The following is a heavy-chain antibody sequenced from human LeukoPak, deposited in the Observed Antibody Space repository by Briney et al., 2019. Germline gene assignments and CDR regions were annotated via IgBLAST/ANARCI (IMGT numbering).Heavy chain of an antibody. D-gene: IGHD4-11*01. J-gene: IGHJ4*02. Sequence: GGSLRLSCAASRFTFSSYAMNWVRQAPGKGLEWVSYISSSSSTIYYADSVKGRFTISRDNAKNSLYLQMNSLRAEDTAVYYCARGEVYSNYVSRSYFDYWGQGTLVTVSS. CDR3: ARGEVYSNYVSRSYFDY. CDR1: RFTFSSYA. CDR2: ISSSSSTI. V-gene: IGHV3-48*01.